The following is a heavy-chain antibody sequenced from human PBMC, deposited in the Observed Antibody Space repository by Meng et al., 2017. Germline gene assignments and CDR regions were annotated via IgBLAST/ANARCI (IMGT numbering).Heavy chain of an antibody. CDR2: INPKSGDT. CDR1: GYNFPDYY. J-gene: IGHJ4*02. CDR3: ARDEDISAAGKLFGDY. Sequence: ASVKVSCKPSGYNFPDYYIHWVRRAPGQGLEWMGRINPKSGDTHYAQKFQARVTMTGDTSISTAYMELSGLRSDDTDMYYCARDEDISAAGKLFGDYWGQGTLVTSPQ. D-gene: IGHD6-25*01. V-gene: IGHV1-2*05.